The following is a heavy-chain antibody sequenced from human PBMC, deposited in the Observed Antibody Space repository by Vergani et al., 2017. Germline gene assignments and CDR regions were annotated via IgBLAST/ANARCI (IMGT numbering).Heavy chain of an antibody. Sequence: QVQLQQWGAGLLKPSETLSLTCAVYGGSFSGYYWSWIRQPPGKGLEWIGEINHSGSTNYNPSLKSRVTISVDTSKNQFSLKLSSVTAADTAVYYCARLSYCGGDCYFQFKSYYFDYWGQGTLVTVSS. J-gene: IGHJ4*02. CDR1: GGSFSGYY. D-gene: IGHD2-21*02. CDR2: INHSGST. V-gene: IGHV4-34*01. CDR3: ARLSYCGGDCYFQFKSYYFDY.